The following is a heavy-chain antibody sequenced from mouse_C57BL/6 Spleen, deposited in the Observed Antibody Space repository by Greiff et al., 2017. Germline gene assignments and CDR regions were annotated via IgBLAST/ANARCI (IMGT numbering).Heavy chain of an antibody. V-gene: IGHV1-66*01. Sequence: QVQLQQSGPELVKPGASVKISCKASGYSFTSYYIHWVKQRPGQGLEWIGWIYPGSGNTKYNEKFKGKATLTADTSSSTAYMQLSSLTSEDSAVYYCARAYGSSLWYFDVWGTGTTVTVAS. J-gene: IGHJ1*03. CDR2: IYPGSGNT. CDR3: ARAYGSSLWYFDV. CDR1: GYSFTSYY. D-gene: IGHD1-1*01.